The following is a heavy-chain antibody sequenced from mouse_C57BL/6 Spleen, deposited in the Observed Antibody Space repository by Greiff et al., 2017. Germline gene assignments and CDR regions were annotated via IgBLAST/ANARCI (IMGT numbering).Heavy chain of an antibody. V-gene: IGHV5-17*01. CDR1: GFTFSDYG. J-gene: IGHJ1*03. D-gene: IGHD1-1*01. CDR2: ISSGSSTI. CDR3: ARSTTPRYFDV. Sequence: EVMLVESGGGLVKPGGSLKLSCAASGFTFSDYGMHWVRQAPEKGLEWVAYISSGSSTIYYADTVKGRFTISRDNAKNTLFLQMTSLRSEDTAMYYCARSTTPRYFDVWGTGTTVTVSS.